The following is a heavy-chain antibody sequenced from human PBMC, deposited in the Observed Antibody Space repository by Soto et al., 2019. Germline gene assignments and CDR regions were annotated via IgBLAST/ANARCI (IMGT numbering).Heavy chain of an antibody. D-gene: IGHD2-2*01. V-gene: IGHV4-34*12. CDR2: IIHTGST. CDR3: ARTGQPPSDY. CDR1: GGSFSGYY. J-gene: IGHJ4*02. Sequence: QVQIQQWGAGLLKPSETLSLTCGVYGGSFSGYYWSWIRQPPGKGLEWIGEIIHTGSTNYNPSLKRRVAISIDTSKKQFSLKMISVTAADTAVYYCARTGQPPSDYWGQGALVTVSS.